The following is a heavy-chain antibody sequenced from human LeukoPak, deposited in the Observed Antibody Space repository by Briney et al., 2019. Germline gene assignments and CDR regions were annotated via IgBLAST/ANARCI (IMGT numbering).Heavy chain of an antibody. J-gene: IGHJ3*02. CDR3: ARLLSTVTTFAFDI. D-gene: IGHD4-17*01. V-gene: IGHV4-39*01. CDR2: IYYSGST. CDR1: GDSISSSSYY. Sequence: KPSETLSLTCTVSGDSISSSSYYWGWIRQPPGKGLECIWIIYYSGSTYYNPSLKSRITISVDTSKNQFSLKLSSVTAADTAVYYCARLLSTVTTFAFDIWGQGTMVTVSS.